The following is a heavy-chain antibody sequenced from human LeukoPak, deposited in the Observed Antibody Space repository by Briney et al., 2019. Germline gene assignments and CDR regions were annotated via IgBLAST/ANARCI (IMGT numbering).Heavy chain of an antibody. V-gene: IGHV4-59*01. Sequence: SETLSPTCTVSGGSISSYYWSWIRQPPGKGLEWIGYIYYSGSTNYNPSLKSRVTISVDTSKNQFSLKLSSVTAADTAVYYCARYMVRSNYGMDVWGQGTTVTVSS. CDR2: IYYSGST. D-gene: IGHD3-10*01. CDR1: GGSISSYY. J-gene: IGHJ6*02. CDR3: ARYMVRSNYGMDV.